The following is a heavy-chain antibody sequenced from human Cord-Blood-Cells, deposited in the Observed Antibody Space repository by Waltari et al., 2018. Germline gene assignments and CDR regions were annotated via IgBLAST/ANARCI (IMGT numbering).Heavy chain of an antibody. J-gene: IGHJ6*02. CDR1: GYTFTSYG. CDR2: ISAYNGNT. V-gene: IGHV1-18*01. CDR3: ARVPGGGSSWYYYYYGMDV. Sequence: QVQLVQSGAEVKKPGASVKVSCKASGYTFTSYGIRWVRQAPGQGLEWMGWISAYNGNTNYAQKLQGRVTMTTDTSTSTAYMELRSLRSDDTAVYYCARVPGGGSSWYYYYYGMDVWGQGTTVTVSS. D-gene: IGHD6-13*01.